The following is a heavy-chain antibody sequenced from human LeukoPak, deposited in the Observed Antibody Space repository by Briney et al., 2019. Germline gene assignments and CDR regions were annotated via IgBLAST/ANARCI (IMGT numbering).Heavy chain of an antibody. CDR2: IYHSGST. V-gene: IGHV4-34*01. Sequence: KPSETLSLTCAVYGGSFSGYYWSWIRQPPGKGLEWIGEIYHSGSTNYNPSLKSRVTISVDTSKNQFSLKLSSVTAADTAVYYCARGEASRGYGMDVWGQGTTVTVSS. J-gene: IGHJ6*02. CDR3: ARGEASRGYGMDV. CDR1: GGSFSGYY.